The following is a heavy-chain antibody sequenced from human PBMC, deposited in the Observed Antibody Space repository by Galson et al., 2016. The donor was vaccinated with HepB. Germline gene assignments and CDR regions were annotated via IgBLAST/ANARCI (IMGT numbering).Heavy chain of an antibody. D-gene: IGHD2-2*01. CDR2: IGGSGGST. CDR3: AKCRSSDSTSCPNY. CDR1: GFTFINYA. Sequence: SLRLSCAASGFTFINYAMTWVRQAPGKGLEWVSSIGGSGGSTYYADSVKGRFTISRDNSKNTLYLQMNSLRAEDTALYFCAKCRSSDSTSCPNYWGQGTLVTVSS. J-gene: IGHJ4*02. V-gene: IGHV3-23*01.